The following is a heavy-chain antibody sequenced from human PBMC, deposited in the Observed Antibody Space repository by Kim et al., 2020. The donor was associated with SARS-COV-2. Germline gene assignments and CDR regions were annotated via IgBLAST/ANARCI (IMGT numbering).Heavy chain of an antibody. CDR2: IYYSGST. V-gene: IGHV4-39*01. CDR3: ARGGEVVVAATEDWFDP. J-gene: IGHJ5*02. Sequence: SETLSLTCTVSGGSISSSSYYWGWIRQPPGKGLEWIGSIYYSGSTYYNPSLKSRVTISVDTSKNQFSLKLSSVTAADTAVYYCARGGEVVVAATEDWFDPWGQGTLVTVSS. CDR1: GGSISSSSYY. D-gene: IGHD2-15*01.